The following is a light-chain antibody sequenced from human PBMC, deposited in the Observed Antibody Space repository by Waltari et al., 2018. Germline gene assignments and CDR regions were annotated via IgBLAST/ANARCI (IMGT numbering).Light chain of an antibody. CDR2: DAT. Sequence: SCRACQSVVYYLAWYQQKPGQDPRLRIYDATKRDTGIPARFSGSGSGRDFTLTISGLEPEDFAVDVCQQGISWALTFGGGTKVEI. V-gene: IGKV3-11*02. J-gene: IGKJ4*01. CDR3: QQGISWALT. CDR1: QSVVYY.